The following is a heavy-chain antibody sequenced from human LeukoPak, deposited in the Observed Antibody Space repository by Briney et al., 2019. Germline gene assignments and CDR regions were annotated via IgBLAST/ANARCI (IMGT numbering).Heavy chain of an antibody. CDR3: VSALDSSGYWLLFDY. J-gene: IGHJ4*02. Sequence: ASVKVSCKASGYTFTGYYMHWVRQAPGQGLEWMGIINPSGGSTSYAQKFQGRVTMTRDMSTSTVYMELSSLRSEDTAVYYCVSALDSSGYWLLFDYWGQGTLVTVSS. D-gene: IGHD3-22*01. V-gene: IGHV1-46*01. CDR1: GYTFTGYY. CDR2: INPSGGST.